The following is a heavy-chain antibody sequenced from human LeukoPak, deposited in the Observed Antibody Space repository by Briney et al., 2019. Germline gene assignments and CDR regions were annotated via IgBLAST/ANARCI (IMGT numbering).Heavy chain of an antibody. CDR3: ARGVDYGDYGFGY. Sequence: ASVKVSCKASGYTFTSYYMHWVRQAPGQGLEWMGWINPNSGGTNYAQKFQGRVTMTRDTSISTAYMELSRLRSDDTAVYYCARGVDYGDYGFGYWGQGTLVTVSS. V-gene: IGHV1-2*02. J-gene: IGHJ4*02. CDR2: INPNSGGT. D-gene: IGHD4-17*01. CDR1: GYTFTSYY.